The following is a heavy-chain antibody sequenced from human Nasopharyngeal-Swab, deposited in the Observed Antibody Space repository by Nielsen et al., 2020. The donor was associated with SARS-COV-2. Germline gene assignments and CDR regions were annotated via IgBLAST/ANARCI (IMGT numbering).Heavy chain of an antibody. V-gene: IGHV3-23*01. CDR1: GFTFSNSA. CDR3: AKEEVPNDY. Sequence: GGSLKLSCSVSGFTFSNSALCWVRQAPGKGLEWVSAISISGATTFYAASVRGRFTISRDNDRNTVYLQMSSLTVEDTAIYYCAKEEVPNDYWGQGTLVTVSS. J-gene: IGHJ4*02. D-gene: IGHD4/OR15-4a*01. CDR2: ISISGATT.